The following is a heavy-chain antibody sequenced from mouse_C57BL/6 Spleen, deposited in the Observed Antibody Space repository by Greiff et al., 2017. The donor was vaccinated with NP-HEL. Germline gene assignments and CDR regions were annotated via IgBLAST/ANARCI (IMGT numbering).Heavy chain of an antibody. CDR2: IDPSDSYT. V-gene: IGHV1-69*01. D-gene: IGHD3-2*02. CDR1: GYTFTSYW. Sequence: QVHLQQPGAELVMPGASVKLSCKASGYTFTSYWMHWVKQRPGQGLAWIGEIDPSDSYTNYNQKFKGKSTLTVDKSSSTAYMQLSSLTSEDSAVYYCARVGSGYGYFDYWGQGTTLTVSS. CDR3: ARVGSGYGYFDY. J-gene: IGHJ2*01.